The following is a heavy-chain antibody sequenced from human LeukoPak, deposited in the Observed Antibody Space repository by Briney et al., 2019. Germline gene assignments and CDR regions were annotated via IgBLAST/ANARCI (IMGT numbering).Heavy chain of an antibody. D-gene: IGHD6-13*01. CDR3: ARVSGSSWQRYYYYYYMDV. CDR1: GFTFSSYA. V-gene: IGHV3-30*04. Sequence: GGSLRLSCAASGFTFSSYAMHWVRQAPGKGLEWVAVISYDGSNKYYADSVKGRFTISRDNSKNTLYLQMNSLRAEDTAVYYCARVSGSSWQRYYYYYYMDVWGKGTTVTISS. CDR2: ISYDGSNK. J-gene: IGHJ6*03.